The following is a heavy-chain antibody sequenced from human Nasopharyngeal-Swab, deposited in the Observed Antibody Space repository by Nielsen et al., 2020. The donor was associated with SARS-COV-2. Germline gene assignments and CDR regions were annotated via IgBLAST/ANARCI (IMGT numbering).Heavy chain of an antibody. Sequence: SETLSLTCTVSGGSINNAYWSWIRQPPGKGLEWIGYIYSNGNTNYNPSLKSRVTISIDTPKNQFSLKLTSVTAADTAVYYCARESGGDSGWFDPWGQGTLVTVSS. CDR3: ARESGGDSGWFDP. D-gene: IGHD5-12*01. CDR2: IYSNGNT. J-gene: IGHJ5*02. CDR1: GGSINNAY. V-gene: IGHV4-4*08.